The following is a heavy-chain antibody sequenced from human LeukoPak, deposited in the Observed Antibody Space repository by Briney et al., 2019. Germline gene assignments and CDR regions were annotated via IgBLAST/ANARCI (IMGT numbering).Heavy chain of an antibody. D-gene: IGHD3-22*01. CDR2: ISGSGGST. J-gene: IGHJ5*02. Sequence: GGSLRLSCAASGFTFSSYAMSWVRQAPGKGLEWVSTISGSGGSTYYADSVKGRFTISRDNAKNTLYLQMNSLRAEDTAVYYCAKDSQWFVANWFDPWGQGTLVTVSS. CDR1: GFTFSSYA. V-gene: IGHV3-23*01. CDR3: AKDSQWFVANWFDP.